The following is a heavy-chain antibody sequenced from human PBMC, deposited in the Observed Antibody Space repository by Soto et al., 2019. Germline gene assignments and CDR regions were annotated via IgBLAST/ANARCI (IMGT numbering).Heavy chain of an antibody. D-gene: IGHD5-18*01. V-gene: IGHV4-59*01. Sequence: SETLSLTCTVSGGSISSYYWSWIRQPPGKGLEWIGYIYYSGSTNYNPSLKSRVTISVDTSKNQFSLKLSSVTAADTAVYYCARVEGSGQLWFGWYFDLWGRGTLVTVSS. CDR1: GGSISSYY. J-gene: IGHJ2*01. CDR2: IYYSGST. CDR3: ARVEGSGQLWFGWYFDL.